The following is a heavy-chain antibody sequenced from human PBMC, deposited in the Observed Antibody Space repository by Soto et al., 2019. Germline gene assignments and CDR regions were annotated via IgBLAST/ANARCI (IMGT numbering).Heavy chain of an antibody. J-gene: IGHJ6*02. CDR1: GGSISSGDYY. CDR2: IYYSGST. CDR3: ASGGGYYDFWSGYRPYGMDV. V-gene: IGHV4-30-4*01. D-gene: IGHD3-3*01. Sequence: SETLSLTCTVSGGSISSGDYYWSWIRQPPGKGLEWIGYIYYSGSTYYNPSLKSRVTISVDTSKNQFSLKLSSVTAADTAVYYCASGGGYYDFWSGYRPYGMDVWGQGTTVTVSS.